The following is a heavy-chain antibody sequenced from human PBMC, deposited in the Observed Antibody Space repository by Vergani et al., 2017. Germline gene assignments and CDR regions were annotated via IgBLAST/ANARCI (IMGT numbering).Heavy chain of an antibody. CDR3: ARDTGYCSGGSGYSVDY. J-gene: IGHJ4*02. CDR1: GFTVSSNY. D-gene: IGHD2-15*01. V-gene: IGHV3-66*01. CDR2: IYSGGST. Sequence: EVQLVESGGGLVQPGGSLRLSCAASGFTVSSNYMSWVRQAPGKGLECVSVIYSGGSTYYADSVRGRFTISRDNSKNTLYLQMNSLGAEDAAVYYCARDTGYCSGGSGYSVDYWGQGTLVTVSS.